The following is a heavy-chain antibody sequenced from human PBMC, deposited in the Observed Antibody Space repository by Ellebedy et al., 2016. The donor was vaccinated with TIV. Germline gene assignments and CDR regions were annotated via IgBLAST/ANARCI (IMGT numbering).Heavy chain of an antibody. V-gene: IGHV3-23*01. CDR1: GFTFTSYA. Sequence: GESLKISCAASGFTFTSYALNWVRQAPGKGLEWVSGISRNDGNTYYADSVKGRFTISGDSSKSTLSLQMDRLRAEDTAVYYCAKGGYFCFDDWGQGTLVTVSS. D-gene: IGHD3-3*01. CDR3: AKGGYFCFDD. CDR2: ISRNDGNT. J-gene: IGHJ4*02.